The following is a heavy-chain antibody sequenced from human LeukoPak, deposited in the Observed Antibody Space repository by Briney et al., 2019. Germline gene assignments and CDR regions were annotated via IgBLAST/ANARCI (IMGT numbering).Heavy chain of an antibody. Sequence: GESLKISCKGSGYSFPSYWIGWVRQVPRKGLGWMGIIYPGESDTRYSPSFQGQVTLSADKSISTAYLQWSSLKASGTAMYYCARLKGSGKSWFDPWGQGTLVTVSS. V-gene: IGHV5-51*01. J-gene: IGHJ5*02. CDR2: IYPGESDT. D-gene: IGHD6-19*01. CDR1: GYSFPSYW. CDR3: ARLKGSGKSWFDP.